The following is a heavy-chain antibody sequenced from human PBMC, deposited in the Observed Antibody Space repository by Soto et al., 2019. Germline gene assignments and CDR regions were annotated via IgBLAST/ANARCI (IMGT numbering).Heavy chain of an antibody. J-gene: IGHJ4*02. V-gene: IGHV3-30-3*01. CDR3: ARARYCSGGSCYWRTYYYDSSGPNSLDY. CDR1: GFTFSSYA. CDR2: ISYDGSNK. D-gene: IGHD2-15*01. Sequence: LRLSCAASGFTFSSYAMHWVRQAPGKGLEWVAVISYDGSNKYYADSVKGRFTIPRDNSKNTLYLQMNSLRAEDTAVYYCARARYCSGGSCYWRTYYYDSSGPNSLDYWGQGTLVTVSS.